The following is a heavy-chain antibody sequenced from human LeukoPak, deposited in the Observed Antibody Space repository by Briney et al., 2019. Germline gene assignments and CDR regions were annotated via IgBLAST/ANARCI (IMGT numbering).Heavy chain of an antibody. J-gene: IGHJ4*02. CDR1: GYTFTSYA. CDR2: INTITGNP. D-gene: IGHD1-1*01. V-gene: IGHV7-4-1*02. Sequence: GASVKVSCKASGYTFTSYAMNCVRQAPGQGLEWMGWINTITGNPTYAQGFTGRFVFSLDTSVSTAYLQISSLRAEDTAVYYCAGSAPTNYFDYWGQGTLVTVSS. CDR3: AGSAPTNYFDY.